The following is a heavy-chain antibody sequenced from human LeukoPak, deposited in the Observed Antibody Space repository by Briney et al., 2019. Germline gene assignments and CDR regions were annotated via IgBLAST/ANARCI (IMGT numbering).Heavy chain of an antibody. CDR3: ARAGRGYSYSLDY. J-gene: IGHJ4*02. V-gene: IGHV4-39*07. CDR1: GGSIRSSYYY. D-gene: IGHD5-18*01. CDR2: IYDSGST. Sequence: SETLSLTCTVSGGSIRSSYYYWGWIRQPPGKGLEWIGSIYDSGSTYYNPSLKSRVTISVDTSKNQFSLKLSSVTAADTAVYYCARAGRGYSYSLDYWGQGTLVTVSS.